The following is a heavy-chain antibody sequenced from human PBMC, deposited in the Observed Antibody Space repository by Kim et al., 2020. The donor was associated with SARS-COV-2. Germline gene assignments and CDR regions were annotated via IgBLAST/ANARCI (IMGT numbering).Heavy chain of an antibody. CDR2: ISDDGSNK. Sequence: GGSLRLSCAASGFTFSSYAMHWVRQAPGKGLEWVAVISDDGSNKYYADSVKGRFTISRDNSKNTLYLQMNSLRAEDTAVYYCARDIVVVPAATLQCYYYGMVVGG. D-gene: IGHD2-2*01. J-gene: IGHJ6*02. V-gene: IGHV3-30*04. CDR1: GFTFSSYA. CDR3: ARDIVVVPAATLQCYYYGMVV.